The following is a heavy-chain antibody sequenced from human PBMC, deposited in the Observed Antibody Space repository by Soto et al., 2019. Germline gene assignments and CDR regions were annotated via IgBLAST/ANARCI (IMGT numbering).Heavy chain of an antibody. Sequence: GGSLRLSCAASGFTFSSYSMNWVRQAPGKGLEWVSSISSSSSYIYYADSVKGRFTISRDNAKNSLYLQMNSLRAEDTAVYYCARDALACSGGSCYHEYYFDYWGQGTLVTVSS. D-gene: IGHD2-15*01. CDR3: ARDALACSGGSCYHEYYFDY. J-gene: IGHJ4*02. CDR2: ISSSSSYI. CDR1: GFTFSSYS. V-gene: IGHV3-21*01.